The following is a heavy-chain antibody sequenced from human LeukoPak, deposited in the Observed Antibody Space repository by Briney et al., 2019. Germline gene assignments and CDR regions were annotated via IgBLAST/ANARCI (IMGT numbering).Heavy chain of an antibody. CDR1: GFAFSSYG. Sequence: GGSLRLSCAASGFAFSSYGIHWGRHAPGKGLEWVAVISDDGRNKDYSDSVKGRFTISRDNSKHTLYLQMNSPRAEDTAVYYCAKDQIGWAPGYSSGPLDYWGQGTLVTVSS. D-gene: IGHD6-19*01. CDR3: AKDQIGWAPGYSSGPLDY. V-gene: IGHV3-30*18. CDR2: ISDDGRNK. J-gene: IGHJ4*02.